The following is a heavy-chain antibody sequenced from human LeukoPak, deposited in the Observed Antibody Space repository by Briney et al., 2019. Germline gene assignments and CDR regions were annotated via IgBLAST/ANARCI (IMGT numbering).Heavy chain of an antibody. D-gene: IGHD5-24*01. CDR2: IYYSGST. CDR1: GGSISSSSYY. J-gene: IGHJ4*02. CDR3: ARDSRRDGYNLDY. Sequence: SETLSLTCTVSGGSISSSSYYWGWIRQPPGKGLEWIGSIYYSGSTYYNPSLKSRVAISVDTSKNQFSLKLSSVTAADTAVYYCARDSRRDGYNLDYWGRGTLVTVSS. V-gene: IGHV4-39*07.